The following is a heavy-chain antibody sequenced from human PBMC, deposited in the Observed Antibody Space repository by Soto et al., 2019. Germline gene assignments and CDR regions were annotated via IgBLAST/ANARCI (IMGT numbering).Heavy chain of an antibody. CDR3: ARGTYDSSGYYATGYYYYGMDV. J-gene: IGHJ6*02. CDR2: INPSGGST. Sequence: ASVKVSCKASGYTFTSYYMHWVRQAPGQGLEWMGIINPSGGSTSYAQRFQGRVTMTRDTSTSTVYMELSSLRSEDTAVYYCARGTYDSSGYYATGYYYYGMDVWGQGTTVTVSS. D-gene: IGHD3-22*01. CDR1: GYTFTSYY. V-gene: IGHV1-46*03.